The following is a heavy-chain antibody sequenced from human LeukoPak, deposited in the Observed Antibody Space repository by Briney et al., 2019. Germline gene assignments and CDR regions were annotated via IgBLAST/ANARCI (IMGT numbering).Heavy chain of an antibody. D-gene: IGHD4-17*01. J-gene: IGHJ4*02. V-gene: IGHV1-69*05. CDR2: IIPIFGTA. Sequence: SVKVSCTASGGTFSSYAISWVRQAPGQGLEWMGGIIPIFGTANYAQKFQGRVTITTDESTSTAYMELSSLRSEDTAVYYCARAHDDGDFPPLDYWGQGTLVTVSS. CDR3: ARAHDDGDFPPLDY. CDR1: GGTFSSYA.